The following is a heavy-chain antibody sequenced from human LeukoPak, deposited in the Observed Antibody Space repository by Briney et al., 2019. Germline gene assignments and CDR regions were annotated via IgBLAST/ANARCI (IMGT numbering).Heavy chain of an antibody. Sequence: GGSLRLSCAASGFTFSSYAMSWVRQAPGKGLEWVSAISGSGGSTYYADSVKGRFTISRDNSKNTLCLQMNSLRAEDTAVYYCAKGDSGYPTQQVYFDYWGQGTLVTVSS. D-gene: IGHD3-22*01. CDR1: GFTFSSYA. CDR2: ISGSGGST. V-gene: IGHV3-23*01. CDR3: AKGDSGYPTQQVYFDY. J-gene: IGHJ4*02.